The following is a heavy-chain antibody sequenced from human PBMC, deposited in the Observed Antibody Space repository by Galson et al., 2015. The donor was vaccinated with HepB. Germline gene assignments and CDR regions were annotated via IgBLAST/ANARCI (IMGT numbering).Heavy chain of an antibody. V-gene: IGHV3-53*01. CDR1: GFTVSSNY. D-gene: IGHD4-17*01. CDR3: ARFGRGYGVGWFDP. Sequence: SLRLSCAASGFTVSSNYMSWVRQAPGKGLEWVSVIYSGGSTYYADSVKGRFTISRDNSKNTLYLQRNSLRAEDTAVYYCARFGRGYGVGWFDPWGQGTLVTVSS. J-gene: IGHJ5*02. CDR2: IYSGGST.